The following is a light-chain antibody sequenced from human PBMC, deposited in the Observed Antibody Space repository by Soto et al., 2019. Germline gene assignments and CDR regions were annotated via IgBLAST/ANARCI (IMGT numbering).Light chain of an antibody. CDR2: GAS. Sequence: EIVMTQSPATLSVSPGERATLSCRASQSISNNLAWYHQRPGQAPRLLIYGASTRATGIPARFSGSGPGTEGTLTISRLQSEDFAFYYCQQYHNWWTFGQGTRVEIK. J-gene: IGKJ1*01. V-gene: IGKV3-15*01. CDR1: QSISNN. CDR3: QQYHNWWT.